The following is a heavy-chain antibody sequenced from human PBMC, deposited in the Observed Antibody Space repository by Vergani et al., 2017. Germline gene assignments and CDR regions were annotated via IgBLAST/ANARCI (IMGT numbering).Heavy chain of an antibody. CDR3: ARPRAGYGEWFDP. CDR2: IYYSGST. Sequence: QVQLQEWGAGLLKTSETLSLTCGVSGGSFSDYYWGWIRQPPGKGLEWIGSIYYSGSTYYNPSLKSRVTISVDTSKNQFSLKLSSVTAADTAVYYCARPRAGYGEWFDPWGQGTLVTVSS. J-gene: IGHJ5*02. V-gene: IGHV4-34*01. D-gene: IGHD3-10*01. CDR1: GGSFSDYY.